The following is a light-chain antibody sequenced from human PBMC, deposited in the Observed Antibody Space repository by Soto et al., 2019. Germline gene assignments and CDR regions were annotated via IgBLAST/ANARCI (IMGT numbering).Light chain of an antibody. J-gene: IGKJ3*01. V-gene: IGKV3-20*01. CDR1: QAVSSNY. CDR3: QQYDTLPFT. Sequence: EIVLTQSPGTLSLSPGERASVSCRASQAVSSNYLAWYQQSPGQPPRLLIYGASRRATGIPDRFSGSGSETDFTLSISRLEPEDFGLYYCQQYDTLPFTFGPGTRVDI. CDR2: GAS.